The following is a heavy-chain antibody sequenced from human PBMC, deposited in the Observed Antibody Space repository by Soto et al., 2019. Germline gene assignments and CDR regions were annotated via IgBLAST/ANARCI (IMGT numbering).Heavy chain of an antibody. CDR3: AKDQGMRWLVKGGDY. J-gene: IGHJ4*02. D-gene: IGHD6-19*01. Sequence: VQLVESGGGVVQPGKSLRLSCAASGFTFSSYGMHWVRQAPGKGLEWVAVISYDGSNKYYAESVKGRFTISRDNSKNTLYLQMSSLRVEDTAVYYCAKDQGMRWLVKGGDYWGRGTLVTVSS. CDR2: ISYDGSNK. V-gene: IGHV3-30*18. CDR1: GFTFSSYG.